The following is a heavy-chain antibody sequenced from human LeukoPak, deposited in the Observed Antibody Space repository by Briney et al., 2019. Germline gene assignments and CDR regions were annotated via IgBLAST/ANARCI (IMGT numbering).Heavy chain of an antibody. CDR2: INPSGGST. V-gene: IGHV1-46*01. CDR1: GYTFTGYY. Sequence: ASVKVSCKASGYTFTGYYMHWVRQAPGQGLEWMGIINPSGGSTSYAQKFQGRVTMTRDTSTSTVYMELSSLRSEDTAVYYCARDLLQWLQDYYYGMDVWGQGTTVTVSS. CDR3: ARDLLQWLQDYYYGMDV. J-gene: IGHJ6*02. D-gene: IGHD5-12*01.